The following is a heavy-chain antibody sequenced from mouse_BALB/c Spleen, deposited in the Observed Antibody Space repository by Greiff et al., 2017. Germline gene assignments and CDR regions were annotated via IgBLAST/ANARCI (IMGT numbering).Heavy chain of an antibody. CDR2: INPYNDGT. Sequence: EVQVVESGPELVKPGASVKMSCKASGYTFTSYVMHWVKQKPGQGLEWIGYINPYNDGTKYNEKFKGKATLTSDKSSSTAYMELSSLTSEDSAVYYCARDYGSSYYFDDWGQGTTLTVSS. D-gene: IGHD1-1*01. V-gene: IGHV1-14*01. J-gene: IGHJ2*01. CDR1: GYTFTSYV. CDR3: ARDYGSSYYFDD.